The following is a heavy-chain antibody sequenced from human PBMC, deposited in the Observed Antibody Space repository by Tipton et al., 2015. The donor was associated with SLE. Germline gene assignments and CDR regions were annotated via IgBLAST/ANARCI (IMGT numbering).Heavy chain of an antibody. CDR3: ARDTRLAAAGPGDAFDI. D-gene: IGHD6-13*01. Sequence: TLSLTCTVSGGSISGSSYYWSWIRQPAGKGLEWIGRIYTSGSTNYNPSLKSRVTMSVDTSKNQFSLKLSSVTAADTAVYYCARDTRLAAAGPGDAFDIWGQGTMVTVSS. CDR1: GGSISGSSYY. CDR2: IYTSGST. J-gene: IGHJ3*02. V-gene: IGHV4-61*02.